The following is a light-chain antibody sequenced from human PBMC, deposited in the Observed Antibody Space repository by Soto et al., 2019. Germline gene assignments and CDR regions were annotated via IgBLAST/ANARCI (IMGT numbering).Light chain of an antibody. CDR1: QTVGTTY. CDR2: GAS. V-gene: IGKV3-20*01. Sequence: EIVLAHSPGTLSLSPGERATLSCRASQTVGTTYLAWYQHKPGQAPRLLIYGASTRATGIPDRFSGSRSGTDFTLTISRLEPEDFAVYFCQLYGSSRWTFGQGTKVDI. CDR3: QLYGSSRWT. J-gene: IGKJ1*01.